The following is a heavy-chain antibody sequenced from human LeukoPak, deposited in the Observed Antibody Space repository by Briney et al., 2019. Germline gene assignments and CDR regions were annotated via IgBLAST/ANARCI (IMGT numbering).Heavy chain of an antibody. V-gene: IGHV3-30*01. D-gene: IGHD5-24*01. CDR3: ARDNGAGYNRALRYFQR. CDR2: ISYDGTNK. J-gene: IGHJ1*01. Sequence: GGSLRLSCAASGFTVSSYALDWVRRAPGKGLEWVALISYDGTNKYYADSVKGRFTISRDDSKKTLYLQMNSLRADDTAVYYCARDNGAGYNRALRYFQRWGQGTLVTVSS. CDR1: GFTVSSYA.